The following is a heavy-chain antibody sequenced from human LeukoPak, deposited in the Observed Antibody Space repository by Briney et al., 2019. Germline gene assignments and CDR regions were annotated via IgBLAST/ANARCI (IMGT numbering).Heavy chain of an antibody. D-gene: IGHD3-3*01. J-gene: IGHJ3*02. CDR3: ARGARFLEWPTDAFDI. Sequence: ASVKVSCKTSGYTFTDYGITWVRQAPGQGLEWMGWISGYNGDTNYARKLQGRVTMTTDTSTSTAYMELRSLRSDDTAVYYCARGARFLEWPTDAFDIWGQGTMVTVSS. V-gene: IGHV1-18*01. CDR1: GYTFTDYG. CDR2: ISGYNGDT.